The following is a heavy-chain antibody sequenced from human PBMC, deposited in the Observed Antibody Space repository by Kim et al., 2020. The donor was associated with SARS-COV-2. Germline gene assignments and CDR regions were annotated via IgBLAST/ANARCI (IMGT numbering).Heavy chain of an antibody. CDR3: ARYGDYVGFDY. D-gene: IGHD4-17*01. CDR2: T. Sequence: TNYNPYLKSRVNIAVDTSKNQYSLKLSSVTAADTAVYYCARYGDYVGFDYRGQGTLVTVSS. V-gene: IGHV4-59*01. J-gene: IGHJ4*02.